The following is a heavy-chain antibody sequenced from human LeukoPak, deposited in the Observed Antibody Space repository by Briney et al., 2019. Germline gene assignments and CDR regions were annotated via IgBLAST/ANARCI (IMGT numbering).Heavy chain of an antibody. D-gene: IGHD3-16*01. Sequence: QPGRSLRLSCAASGFTFSSYAMHWVRQAPGKGLEWVAVISYDGSNKYYADSVKGRFTISRDNSKNTLYLQMNSLRAEDTAVYYCARVVAYTSFDYWGQGTLVTVSP. CDR2: ISYDGSNK. J-gene: IGHJ4*02. CDR3: ARVVAYTSFDY. CDR1: GFTFSSYA. V-gene: IGHV3-30-3*01.